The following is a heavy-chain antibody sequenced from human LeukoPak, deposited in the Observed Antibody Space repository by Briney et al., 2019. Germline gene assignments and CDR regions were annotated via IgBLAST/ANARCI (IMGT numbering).Heavy chain of an antibody. CDR3: ARDLGGPDY. J-gene: IGHJ4*02. CDR1: GFTFRNYW. V-gene: IGHV3-74*01. D-gene: IGHD3-16*01. Sequence: GGSLRLSCAASGFTFRNYWMHWVRQAPGTGLVWVSRINNDGSDTAYADAAKGRLSISRDNAKNTLYLQMSGLRVKDTAIYYCARDLGGPDYWGQGTLVTVSS. CDR2: INNDGSDT.